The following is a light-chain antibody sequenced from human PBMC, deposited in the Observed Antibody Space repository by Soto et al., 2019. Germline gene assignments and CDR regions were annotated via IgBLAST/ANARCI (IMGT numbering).Light chain of an antibody. CDR2: EVS. V-gene: IGLV2-14*01. Sequence: QSALTQPASVSGSPGQSITISCTGTTSDVGGYNSVSWYQQRPGKVPRLIIYEVSNRPSGVSNRFSGSKSGNTAFLAISGLQADDEADYYCCSYTTSSAYVFGTGTKSPS. CDR3: CSYTTSSAYV. CDR1: TSDVGGYNS. J-gene: IGLJ1*01.